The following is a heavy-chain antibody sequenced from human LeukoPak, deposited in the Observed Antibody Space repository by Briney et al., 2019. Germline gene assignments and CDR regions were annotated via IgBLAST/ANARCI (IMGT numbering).Heavy chain of an antibody. V-gene: IGHV3-33*01. Sequence: PGGSLRLSCAASGFPFSSYVMHWLRQAPGKGLEWVAMIWYDGSNTYYADSVKGRFTISRDNSKNTLFLQMDSLRAEDTAVYYCARDRSTTHFDYWGQGTLVTVSS. CDR1: GFPFSSYV. D-gene: IGHD5/OR15-5a*01. J-gene: IGHJ4*02. CDR2: IWYDGSNT. CDR3: ARDRSTTHFDY.